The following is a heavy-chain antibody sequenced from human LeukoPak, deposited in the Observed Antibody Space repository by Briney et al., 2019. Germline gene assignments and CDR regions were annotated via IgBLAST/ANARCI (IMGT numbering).Heavy chain of an antibody. CDR2: ISGSGGST. J-gene: IGHJ4*02. Sequence: GGSLRLSCAASGFTFSSYAMSWVRQAPGKGLEWVSAISGSGGSTYYADSVKGRFTISRDNSKNTLYLQMNSLRAEDTAVYYCAKEAGYCSTTTCYVDYWGQGILVTVSP. CDR1: GFTFSSYA. V-gene: IGHV3-23*01. CDR3: AKEAGYCSTTTCYVDY. D-gene: IGHD2-2*03.